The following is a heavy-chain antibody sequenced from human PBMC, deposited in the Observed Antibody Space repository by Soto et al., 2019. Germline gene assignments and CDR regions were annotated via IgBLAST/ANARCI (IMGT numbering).Heavy chain of an antibody. Sequence: PGGSLRLSCAASGFTFSSYAMSWVRQAPGKGLEWVSAISGSGGSTYYADSVKGRFTISRDNSKNTLYLQMNSLRAEDTAVYYCAKVMGYCSSTSCQTDPWGQGTLVTVSS. CDR3: AKVMGYCSSTSCQTDP. J-gene: IGHJ5*02. CDR1: GFTFSSYA. V-gene: IGHV3-23*01. D-gene: IGHD2-2*01. CDR2: ISGSGGST.